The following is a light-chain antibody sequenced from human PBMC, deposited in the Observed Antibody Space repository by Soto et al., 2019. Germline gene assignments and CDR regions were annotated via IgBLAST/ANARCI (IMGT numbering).Light chain of an antibody. J-gene: IGLJ1*01. CDR3: CSYAGSPRYV. CDR2: DVS. V-gene: IGLV2-11*01. CDR1: SSDVGGYNY. Sequence: QSALTQPRSVSGSPGQSVTISCTGTSSDVGGYNYVSWYQQHPGKAPKAMIYDVSERPSGVPDRFSGSKSGNTASLTISGLQAEDEAEYYCCSYAGSPRYVFGTGTKLTVL.